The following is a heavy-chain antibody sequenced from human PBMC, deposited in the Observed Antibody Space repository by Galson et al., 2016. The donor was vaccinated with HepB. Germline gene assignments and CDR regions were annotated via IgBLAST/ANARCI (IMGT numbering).Heavy chain of an antibody. J-gene: IGHJ6*04. V-gene: IGHV4-61*02. Sequence: TLSLTCTVSGDSMSSDNHYWTWVRQPAGKGLEWMGRIYTSGSTTYNPSLKSRVTMSVDSSRNQFSLKLTSVTAADTAVYYCARDGPNWRVWGVWGKGTTVTVSS. CDR2: IYTSGST. CDR1: GDSMSSDNHY. D-gene: IGHD3-3*01. CDR3: ARDGPNWRVWGV.